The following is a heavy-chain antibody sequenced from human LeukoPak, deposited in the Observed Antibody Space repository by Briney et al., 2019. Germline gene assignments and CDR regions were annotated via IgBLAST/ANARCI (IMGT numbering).Heavy chain of an antibody. CDR3: TRHSSSWYLGSANWFDP. CDR2: IRSKANSYAT. CDR1: GFTFSGSA. D-gene: IGHD6-13*01. V-gene: IGHV3-73*01. Sequence: PGGSLRLSCAASGFTFSGSAMHWVRQASGKGLEWVGRIRSKANSYATAYAASVKGRFTISRDDSKNTAYLQMNSLKTEDTAVYYCTRHSSSWYLGSANWFDPWGQGTLVTVSS. J-gene: IGHJ5*02.